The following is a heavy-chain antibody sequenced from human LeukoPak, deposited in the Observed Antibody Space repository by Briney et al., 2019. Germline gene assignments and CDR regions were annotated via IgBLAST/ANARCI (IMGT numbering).Heavy chain of an antibody. V-gene: IGHV1-46*01. CDR3: ARGLRGVVPAATFDY. CDR1: GYTFTSYY. J-gene: IGHJ4*02. Sequence: GASVKVSCKASGYTFTSYYMHWVRQAPGQGLEWMRIINPSGGSTSYAQKFQGRVTMTRDTSTSTVYMELSSLRSEDTAVYYCARGLRGVVPAATFDYWGQGTLVTVSS. D-gene: IGHD2-2*01. CDR2: INPSGGST.